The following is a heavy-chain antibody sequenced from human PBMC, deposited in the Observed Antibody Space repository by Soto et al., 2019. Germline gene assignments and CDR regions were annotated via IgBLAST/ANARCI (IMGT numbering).Heavy chain of an antibody. CDR2: IKQDGSEK. J-gene: IGHJ6*02. D-gene: IGHD2-15*01. CDR3: ARDMEDIVVVVTATPNWGMDV. V-gene: IGHV3-7*01. CDR1: GFTFSSYW. Sequence: GGSMRLSCAASGFTFSSYWMSWVRQAPGKGLEWVANIKQDGSEKYYVDSVKGRFTISRDNAKNSLYLQMNSLRAEDTAVYYCARDMEDIVVVVTATPNWGMDVWGQGTTDTVSS.